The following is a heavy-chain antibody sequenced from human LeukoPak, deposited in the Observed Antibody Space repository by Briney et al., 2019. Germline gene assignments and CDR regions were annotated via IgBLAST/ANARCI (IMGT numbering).Heavy chain of an antibody. J-gene: IGHJ4*02. Sequence: GGSLRLSCVASEFTFTRYAMSWVRQASGKGLEWVSAISGSGGSTYYADSVKGRFTISRDNSKNTLYLQMNSLRAEDTAVYYCAKGFLEWYYFDYWGQGTLVTVSS. D-gene: IGHD3-3*01. CDR1: EFTFTRYA. V-gene: IGHV3-23*01. CDR3: AKGFLEWYYFDY. CDR2: ISGSGGST.